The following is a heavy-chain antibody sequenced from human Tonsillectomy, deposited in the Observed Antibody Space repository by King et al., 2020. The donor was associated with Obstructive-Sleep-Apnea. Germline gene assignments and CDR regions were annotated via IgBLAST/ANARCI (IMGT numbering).Heavy chain of an antibody. CDR3: AGETTDILTGLGIFDY. CDR2: IYYSGSR. Sequence: QLQESGPGLVKPSETLSLTCTVSGGSINSSSYYWGWIRQPPGKGLEWIGSIYYSGSRYYNPSLMTRITISVATSKNQFSLKLSSVTAADTAVYYCAGETTDILTGLGIFDYWGQGTLVTVSS. D-gene: IGHD3-9*01. CDR1: GGSINSSSYY. J-gene: IGHJ4*02. V-gene: IGHV4-39*07.